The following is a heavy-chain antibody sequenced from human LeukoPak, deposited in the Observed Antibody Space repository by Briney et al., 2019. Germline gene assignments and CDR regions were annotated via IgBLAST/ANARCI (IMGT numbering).Heavy chain of an antibody. CDR2: TRLRSTWNT. J-gene: IGHJ4*02. CDR3: VRDFNWAFDY. CDR1: GDSVSSKRVS. Sequence: SQTLSLTCAISGDSVSSKRVSGNWIRQSPSRGLEYLGRTRLRSTWNTFYSLSVQGRITINADTSRNQVSLRLNSVTPEDTALYFCVRDFNWAFDYWGQGTLVTVSS. D-gene: IGHD7-27*01. V-gene: IGHV6-1*01.